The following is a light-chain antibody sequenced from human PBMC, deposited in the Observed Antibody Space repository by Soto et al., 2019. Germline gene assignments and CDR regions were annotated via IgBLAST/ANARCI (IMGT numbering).Light chain of an antibody. Sequence: EIVLTQSPGTLSLSPGERATLSCRASQSVSSSYLAWYQQKPGQAPRLLIYGASSRATGIPDRFSGSGSGTDFTLTISRLEPEDFAVYYCQQYGRWWTSGQGTKVEIK. J-gene: IGKJ1*01. V-gene: IGKV3-20*01. CDR1: QSVSSSY. CDR3: QQYGRWWT. CDR2: GAS.